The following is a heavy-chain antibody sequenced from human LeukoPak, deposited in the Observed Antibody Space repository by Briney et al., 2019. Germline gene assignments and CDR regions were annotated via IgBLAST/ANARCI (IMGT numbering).Heavy chain of an antibody. V-gene: IGHV3-21*04. CDR2: ISSSSSYI. CDR1: GFTFSSYS. Sequence: GGSLRLSCAASGFTFSSYSMNWVRQAPGKGLEWVSSISSSSSYIYYADSVKGRFTISRDNAKNSLYLQMNSLRAEDTAVYYCAKDLVATIKPQLSDYWGQGTLVTVSS. J-gene: IGHJ4*02. D-gene: IGHD5-12*01. CDR3: AKDLVATIKPQLSDY.